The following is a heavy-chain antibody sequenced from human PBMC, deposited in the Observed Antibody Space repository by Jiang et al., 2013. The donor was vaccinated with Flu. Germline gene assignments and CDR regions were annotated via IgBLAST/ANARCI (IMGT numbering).Heavy chain of an antibody. J-gene: IGHJ4*02. CDR3: IDY. CDR1: GYTFTTYA. Sequence: QSGSELKTPGASVKVSCKASGYTFTTYAMNWVRQAPGQGLEWMGWINTNTGNPTYAQGFTGRFVFSVDTSVSTAYYCARDRYYYGSGSYLHIDYWGQGTLVTVSS. D-gene: IGHD3-10*01. V-gene: IGHV7-4-1*01. CDR2: INTNTGNP.